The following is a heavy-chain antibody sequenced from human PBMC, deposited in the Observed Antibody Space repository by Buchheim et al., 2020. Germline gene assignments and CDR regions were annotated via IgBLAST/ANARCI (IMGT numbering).Heavy chain of an antibody. CDR3: ARGNCSGGSCYSGGGLYYYGMDV. D-gene: IGHD2-15*01. Sequence: QVQLVQSGAEVKKPGSSVKVSCKASGGTFSSYAISWVRQAPGQGLEWMGGIIPIFGTANYAQKFQGRVTITADESTSTAYMELSSLRSEDTAVYYCARGNCSGGSCYSGGGLYYYGMDVWGQGTT. CDR2: IIPIFGTA. CDR1: GGTFSSYA. V-gene: IGHV1-69*12. J-gene: IGHJ6*02.